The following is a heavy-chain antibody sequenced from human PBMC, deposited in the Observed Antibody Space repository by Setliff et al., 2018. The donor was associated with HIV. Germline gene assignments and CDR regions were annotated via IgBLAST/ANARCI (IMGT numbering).Heavy chain of an antibody. CDR2: ISSSSSYT. Sequence: ETLRLSCAASGFTFSSYSMNWVRQAPGKGLEWVSYISSSSSYTHYADSVKGRFTISRDNVKNSLYLQMNSLRAGDTAVYYCARDRYSGSSTDYWGQGTLVTVSS. CDR3: ARDRYSGSSTDY. CDR1: GFTFSSYS. J-gene: IGHJ4*02. D-gene: IGHD1-26*01. V-gene: IGHV3-21*01.